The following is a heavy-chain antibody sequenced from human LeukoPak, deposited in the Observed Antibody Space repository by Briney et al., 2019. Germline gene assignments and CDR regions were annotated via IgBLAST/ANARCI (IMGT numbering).Heavy chain of an antibody. V-gene: IGHV3-23*01. CDR1: GFTFSSYA. CDR2: INDNGAGT. D-gene: IGHD2-8*01. CDR3: ARVGDCTNGICYTADFDY. J-gene: IGHJ4*02. Sequence: GGSLRLSCAASGFTFSSYAMSWVRQAPGKGLKWVSTINDNGAGTYYADSVKGRFTISRDNSKNTLYLQMNSLRAEDTAVYYCARVGDCTNGICYTADFDYWGQGTLVTVSS.